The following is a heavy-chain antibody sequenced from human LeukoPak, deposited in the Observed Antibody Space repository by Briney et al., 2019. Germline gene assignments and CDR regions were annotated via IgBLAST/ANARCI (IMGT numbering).Heavy chain of an antibody. CDR1: GGSINSYY. V-gene: IGHV4-4*07. CDR2: IYTSGST. CDR3: ARLHSSSWYNY. J-gene: IGHJ4*02. Sequence: SETLSLTCTVSGGSINSYYWSWIRQPAGKGLEWIGRIYTSGSTNYNPFLKSRVTISVDTSKNQFSLKLSSVTAADTAVYYCARLHSSSWYNYWGQGTLVTVSS. D-gene: IGHD6-13*01.